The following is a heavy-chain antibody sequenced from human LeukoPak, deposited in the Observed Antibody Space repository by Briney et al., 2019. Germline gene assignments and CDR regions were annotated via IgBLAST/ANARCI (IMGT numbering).Heavy chain of an antibody. D-gene: IGHD3-22*01. CDR2: IYSGGST. Sequence: GGSLRPSCAASGFTVSGNYMSWVRQAPGKGLEWVSVIYSGGSTYYADSVKGRFTISRDNSKNTLYLQMNSLRAEDTAAYYCARDLGKYHYDSSGYFSAWGQGTTVTVSS. J-gene: IGHJ6*02. CDR1: GFTVSGNY. CDR3: ARDLGKYHYDSSGYFSA. V-gene: IGHV3-66*01.